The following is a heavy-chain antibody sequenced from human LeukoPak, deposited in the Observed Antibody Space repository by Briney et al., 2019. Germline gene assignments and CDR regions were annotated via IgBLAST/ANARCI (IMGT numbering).Heavy chain of an antibody. Sequence: ASVKVSCKASGYTFTSYAMHWVRQAPGQRLEWIGWINAGNGNTKYSQKFQGRVTITRDTSASTAYMELSSLRSEDTAVYYCARGRREYYYGSGSYYNFVYWGQGTLVPVSS. CDR1: GYTFTSYA. D-gene: IGHD3-10*01. V-gene: IGHV1-3*01. CDR2: INAGNGNT. CDR3: ARGRREYYYGSGSYYNFVY. J-gene: IGHJ4*02.